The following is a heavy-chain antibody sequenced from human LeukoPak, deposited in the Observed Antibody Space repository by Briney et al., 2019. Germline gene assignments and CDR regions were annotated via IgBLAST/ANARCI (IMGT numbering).Heavy chain of an antibody. J-gene: IGHJ4*02. CDR2: ISSSSSTI. Sequence: GGSLRLSCAASGFTFSSYSMNWVRQAPGKGLEWVPYISSSSSTIYYADSVKGRFAISRDNAKNSLYLQVSTLRAEDTAVYCCARANYCSSTSCQKGLYYFDFWGQGTLVTVSS. V-gene: IGHV3-48*01. D-gene: IGHD2-2*01. CDR3: ARANYCSSTSCQKGLYYFDF. CDR1: GFTFSSYS.